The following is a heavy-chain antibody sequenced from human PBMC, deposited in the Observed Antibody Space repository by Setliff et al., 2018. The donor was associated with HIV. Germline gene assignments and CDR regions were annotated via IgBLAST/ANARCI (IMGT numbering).Heavy chain of an antibody. CDR1: GGTFSNFA. CDR3: ATRTDYYYYYYMDV. V-gene: IGHV1-69*13. CDR2: TIPMYGTA. Sequence: ASVKVSCKASGGTFSNFAVNWVRQAPGQGLEWMGGTIPMYGTANYAQKFQGRVTITADESTSTAYMELSSLRSEDTAVYYCATRTDYYYYYYMDVWGKGTTVTVSS. J-gene: IGHJ6*03.